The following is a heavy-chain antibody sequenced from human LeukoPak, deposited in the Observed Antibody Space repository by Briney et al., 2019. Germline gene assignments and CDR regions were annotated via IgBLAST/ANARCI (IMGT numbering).Heavy chain of an antibody. CDR2: ISSSSSYI. D-gene: IGHD3-22*01. CDR3: ARGRRSSGYSSPDY. Sequence: GGSLRLSCAASGFTFSNYSMNWVRQAPGKGLEWASSISSSSSYIYYADSVKGRFTISRDHAKNSLFLQMNSLRAEDTAVYYCARGRRSSGYSSPDYWGQGTLVTVSS. CDR1: GFTFSNYS. V-gene: IGHV3-21*01. J-gene: IGHJ4*02.